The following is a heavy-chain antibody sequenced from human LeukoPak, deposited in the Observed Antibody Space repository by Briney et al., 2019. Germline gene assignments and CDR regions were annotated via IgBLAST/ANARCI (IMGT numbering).Heavy chain of an antibody. J-gene: IGHJ4*02. CDR3: ARVSPTWNYFVS. CDR1: GYTVTGYY. V-gene: IGHV1-2*02. D-gene: IGHD1-1*01. Sequence: ASVKVSCKASGYTVTGYYIHWLRQVPGQGLEWMGSINPNSGGTNYAQKFQGRVTLTRDTSISTAYMELSRLKSDDTAVYYCARVSPTWNYFVSWGQGTLVTVSS. CDR2: INPNSGGT.